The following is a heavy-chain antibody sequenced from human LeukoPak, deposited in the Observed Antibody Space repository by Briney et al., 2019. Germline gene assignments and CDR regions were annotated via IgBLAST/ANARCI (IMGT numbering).Heavy chain of an antibody. V-gene: IGHV4-59*01. CDR2: INYSGST. CDR3: ARYIVSYPRDAFDI. J-gene: IGHJ3*02. CDR1: GCTISSYY. D-gene: IGHD1-26*01. Sequence: SETLSLTCTVSGCTISSYYWSWIRQPPRKGLEWMGYINYSGSTSYNTSLKSRLTITANTSNKHFSLKLSSGPAADTAYYYCARYIVSYPRDAFDIWGQGTMVTVSS.